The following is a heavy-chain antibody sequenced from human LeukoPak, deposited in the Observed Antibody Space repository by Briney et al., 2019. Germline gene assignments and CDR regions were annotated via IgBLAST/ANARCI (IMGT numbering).Heavy chain of an antibody. V-gene: IGHV3-74*01. CDR3: ARCVAGDLAFDI. J-gene: IGHJ3*02. CDR2: IDSDGSST. Sequence: GGSLRLSCAASGFTFSSYWMHWVRQAPGKGLVWVSRIDSDGSSTTYADSVKGRFTISRDNARNTLYLQMNSLRVEDTAVYYCARCVAGDLAFDIWGQGTMVTVSS. CDR1: GFTFSSYW. D-gene: IGHD6-19*01.